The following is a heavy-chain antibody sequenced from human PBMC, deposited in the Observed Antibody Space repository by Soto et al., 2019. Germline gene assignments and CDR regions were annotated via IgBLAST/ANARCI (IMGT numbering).Heavy chain of an antibody. Sequence: ASVKVSCKGTGYSFKNYAVHWVRQAPGQRLEWMGFTNEGSGNTRFSQKFQGRISITRDTSASTVYLDLSSLTSEDTAIYYCARDDRSVSGVVTLDHWGPGTLVTVSS. D-gene: IGHD3-3*01. CDR3: ARDDRSVSGVVTLDH. V-gene: IGHV1-3*01. J-gene: IGHJ4*02. CDR1: GYSFKNYA. CDR2: TNEGSGNT.